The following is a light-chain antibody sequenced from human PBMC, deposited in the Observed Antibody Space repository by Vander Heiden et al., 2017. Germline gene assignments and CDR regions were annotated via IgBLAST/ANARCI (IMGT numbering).Light chain of an antibody. Sequence: DIVMTQSPDPLAVSLGERATINCKSSQSVLHSSNNKNYLAWYQQKPGQPPKLLIYWASTRESGVPDRFSGSGSGTDFTRAISSLQAEDVAVYYCQQYYTTPHTFGQGTKLEIK. CDR3: QQYYTTPHT. CDR1: QSVLHSSNNKNY. V-gene: IGKV4-1*01. CDR2: WAS. J-gene: IGKJ2*01.